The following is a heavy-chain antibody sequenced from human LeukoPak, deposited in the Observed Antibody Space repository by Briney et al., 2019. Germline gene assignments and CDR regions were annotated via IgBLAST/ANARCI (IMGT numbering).Heavy chain of an antibody. D-gene: IGHD1-26*01. CDR3: ASVSPGATVDY. J-gene: IGHJ4*02. CDR2: IYYSGST. CDR1: GGSISSYC. V-gene: IGHV4-59*08. Sequence: PSETLSLTCTVSGGSISSYCWSWIRQPPGKGLEWIGYIYYSGSTNYNPSLKRRATISVDTPKNQFSLKLSSVTAADTAVYYCASVSPGATVDYWGQGTLVTVSS.